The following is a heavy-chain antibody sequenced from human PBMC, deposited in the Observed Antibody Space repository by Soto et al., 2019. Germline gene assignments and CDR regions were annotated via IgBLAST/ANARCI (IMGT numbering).Heavy chain of an antibody. CDR1: GFTFTSFA. CDR2: ISGSGGAT. Sequence: GGSLRLSCAASGFTFTSFAVSWVRQAPGKGLEWVSAISGSGGATYYADSVKGRFTVSRDNSRNTVYLQVDSLRVEDTAVYHCAMGAWLLRSYFNFWGKGTVVTVS. D-gene: IGHD3-22*01. J-gene: IGHJ4*02. V-gene: IGHV3-23*01. CDR3: AMGAWLLRSYFNF.